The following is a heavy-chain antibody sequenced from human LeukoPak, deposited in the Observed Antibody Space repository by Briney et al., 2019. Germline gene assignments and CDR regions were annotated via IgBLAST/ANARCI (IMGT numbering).Heavy chain of an antibody. Sequence: PGGSLRLSCAASGFTFSSYAMHWVRQAPGKGLEWVAVISYDGSNKYYADSVKGRFTISRDNSKNTLYLQMNSLRAEDTAVYYCARGRWPKNNWFDPWGQGTLVTVSS. CDR3: ARGRWPKNNWFDP. D-gene: IGHD4-23*01. CDR1: GFTFSSYA. V-gene: IGHV3-30-3*01. CDR2: ISYDGSNK. J-gene: IGHJ5*02.